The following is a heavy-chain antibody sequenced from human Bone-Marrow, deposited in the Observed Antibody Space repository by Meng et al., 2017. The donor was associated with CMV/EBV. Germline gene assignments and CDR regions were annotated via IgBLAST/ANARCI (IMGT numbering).Heavy chain of an antibody. V-gene: IGHV1-2*02. CDR1: GYTFTGYY. CDR3: ARERGDSGYDAFDY. CDR2: TDPNRGAT. D-gene: IGHD5-12*01. J-gene: IGHJ4*02. Sequence: ASVKVSCKASGYTFTGYYMHWVRQAPGQGLEWMGWTDPNRGATHYAQKFQGRVTMTRDTSISAAYMDLSRLRFDDTAVYWCARERGDSGYDAFDYWGQGTRVTVSS.